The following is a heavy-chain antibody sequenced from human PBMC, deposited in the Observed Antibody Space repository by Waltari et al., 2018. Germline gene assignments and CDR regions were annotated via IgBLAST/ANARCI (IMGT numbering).Heavy chain of an antibody. V-gene: IGHV1-46*01. CDR3: ARDGGMDF. Sequence: QVQLVQSGAEVKKPGASVKISCKASGYTFTTYYMHWVRQAPGQGLEWMGIINPTGGDTTYAQKFQGRVTMTTDTSTSTMYLEVTSLKSEDTAVYYCARDGGMDFWGLGTLVTVSS. J-gene: IGHJ4*02. CDR1: GYTFTTYY. CDR2: INPTGGDT. D-gene: IGHD1-26*01.